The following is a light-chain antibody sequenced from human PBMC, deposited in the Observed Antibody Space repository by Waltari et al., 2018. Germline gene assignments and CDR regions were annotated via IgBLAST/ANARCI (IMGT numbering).Light chain of an antibody. CDR1: QSLNTT. J-gene: IGKJ2*01. Sequence: EIVMTQSPATLTVSPGERATPSCRASQSLNTTLAWYQQKPGQAPRLLIYGASTRATGIPARFSGHGSGTDFTLTISSLQSEDFALYYCQQYNNWPPYTFAQGTKLEIK. V-gene: IGKV3-15*01. CDR3: QQYNNWPPYT. CDR2: GAS.